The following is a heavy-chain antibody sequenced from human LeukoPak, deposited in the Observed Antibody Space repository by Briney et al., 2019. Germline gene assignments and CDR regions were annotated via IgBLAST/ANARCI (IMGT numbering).Heavy chain of an antibody. V-gene: IGHV1-2*02. Sequence: ASVKVSCKASGYTFTVYFKHWVRQAPGQGLEWMGWINPNSGGTNYAQKFQGRVTMTRDTSISTAYMELSRLRSDDTAVYYCARELNYDSSGYYFDYWGPGTLVTVSS. CDR2: INPNSGGT. CDR1: GYTFTVYF. CDR3: ARELNYDSSGYYFDY. J-gene: IGHJ4*02. D-gene: IGHD3-22*01.